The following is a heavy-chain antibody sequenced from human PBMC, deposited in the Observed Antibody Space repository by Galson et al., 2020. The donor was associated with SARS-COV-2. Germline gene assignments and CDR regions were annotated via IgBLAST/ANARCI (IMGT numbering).Heavy chain of an antibody. CDR1: GFTFSSYG. V-gene: IGHV3-33*01. D-gene: IGHD3-3*01. CDR2: IWYDGSNK. J-gene: IGHJ6*02. Sequence: TGGSLRLSCEASGFTFSSYGMHWVRQAPGKGLEWVAVIWYDGSNKYYEDSVKGRFNISRDNSKNTLYLQMNSLRAEDTAVYYCARDRPSITIFGVVTRGMDVWGQGTTVTVSS. CDR3: ARDRPSITIFGVVTRGMDV.